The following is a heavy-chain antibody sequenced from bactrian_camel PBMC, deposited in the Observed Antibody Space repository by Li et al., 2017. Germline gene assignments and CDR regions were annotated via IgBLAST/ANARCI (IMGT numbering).Heavy chain of an antibody. V-gene: IGHV3S1*01. J-gene: IGHJ4*01. CDR3: ANLGSGVSRL. Sequence: QVQLVESGGGSVQTGGSLRLSCTASGFTYSRYCMAWFRQAPGKERERVARMAPDGSTTYADSVKGRFTISRDNAENTLFLQLSSLKTEDTGMYYCANLGSGVSRLWGQGTQVTVS. CDR1: GFTYSRYC. CDR2: MAPDGST. D-gene: IGHD8*01.